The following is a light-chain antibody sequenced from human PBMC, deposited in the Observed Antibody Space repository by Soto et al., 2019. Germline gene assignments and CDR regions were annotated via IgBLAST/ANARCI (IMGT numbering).Light chain of an antibody. V-gene: IGKV1-17*01. CDR3: LQDNSYPRT. Sequence: DIQMTQSPSSLSASVGDRLTITCRASHDIRTDLVWFQQKPGKAPKRLIYGTSTLQSGVPSRFSGSGSGTEFTLTISSLQPEDFATYYCLQDNSYPRTFGQGTKVDIK. CDR2: GTS. J-gene: IGKJ1*01. CDR1: HDIRTD.